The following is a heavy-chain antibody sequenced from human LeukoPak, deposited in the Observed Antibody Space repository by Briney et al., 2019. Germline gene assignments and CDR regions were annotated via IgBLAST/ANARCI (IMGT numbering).Heavy chain of an antibody. Sequence: PSETLSLTCAVYGGSFSGYYWSWIRQPPGKGLEWIGEINHSGSTNYNPSLKSRVTISVDTSKSQFSLKLSSVTAADTAVYYCASMVAAQFDYWGQGTLVAVSS. J-gene: IGHJ4*02. D-gene: IGHD2-15*01. CDR2: INHSGST. CDR1: GGSFSGYY. V-gene: IGHV4-34*01. CDR3: ASMVAAQFDY.